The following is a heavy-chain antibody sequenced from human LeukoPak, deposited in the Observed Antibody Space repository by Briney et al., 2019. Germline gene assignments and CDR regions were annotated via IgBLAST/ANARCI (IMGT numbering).Heavy chain of an antibody. V-gene: IGHV1-2*02. Sequence: ASVKVSCRASGYTFTGYYMHWVRQAPGQGLEWMGWINPNSGGTNYAQKFQGRVTMTRDTSISTAYMELSRLRSDDTAVYYCARGISGSYFMSGYWGQGTLVTVSS. D-gene: IGHD1-26*01. J-gene: IGHJ4*02. CDR1: GYTFTGYY. CDR2: INPNSGGT. CDR3: ARGISGSYFMSGY.